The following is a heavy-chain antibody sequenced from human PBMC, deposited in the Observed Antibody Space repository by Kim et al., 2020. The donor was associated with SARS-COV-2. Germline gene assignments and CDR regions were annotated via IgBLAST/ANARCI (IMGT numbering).Heavy chain of an antibody. Sequence: GGSLRLSCAASGFTFSSYSMNWVRQAPGKGLEWVSSISSSSSYIYYADSVKGRFTISRDNAKNSLYLQMNSLRAEDTAVYYCARGRRSGITMIGNAFDIWGQGTMVTVSS. CDR2: ISSSSSYI. J-gene: IGHJ3*02. CDR3: ARGRRSGITMIGNAFDI. CDR1: GFTFSSYS. V-gene: IGHV3-21*01. D-gene: IGHD3-22*01.